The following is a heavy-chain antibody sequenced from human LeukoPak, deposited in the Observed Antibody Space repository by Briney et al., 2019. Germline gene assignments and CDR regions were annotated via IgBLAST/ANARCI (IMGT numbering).Heavy chain of an antibody. Sequence: SQTLSLTCTVSGGSISSGDYYWSWIRQPPGTGLEWIGFIYYSGSTYYNPSLKSRVTISVDTSKNQFSLKLSSVTAADTAVYYCAREGYYDILTGPYYYGMDVWGKGTTVTVSS. CDR2: IYYSGST. CDR1: GGSISSGDYY. CDR3: AREGYYDILTGPYYYGMDV. J-gene: IGHJ6*04. D-gene: IGHD3-9*01. V-gene: IGHV4-30-4*01.